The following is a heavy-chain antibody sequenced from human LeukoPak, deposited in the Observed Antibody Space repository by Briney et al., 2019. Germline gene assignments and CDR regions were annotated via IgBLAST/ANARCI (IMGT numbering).Heavy chain of an antibody. V-gene: IGHV4-34*01. CDR3: ASLPSIAARRPYYMDV. CDR1: GGSFSGYY. J-gene: IGHJ6*03. Sequence: PSETLSLTCAVYGGSFSGYYWSWIRQPPGKGLEWIGEINHSGSTNYNPSLKSRVTISVDTSKNQFSLKLSSETAADTAVYYCASLPSIAARRPYYMDVWGKGTTVTVSS. D-gene: IGHD6-6*01. CDR2: INHSGST.